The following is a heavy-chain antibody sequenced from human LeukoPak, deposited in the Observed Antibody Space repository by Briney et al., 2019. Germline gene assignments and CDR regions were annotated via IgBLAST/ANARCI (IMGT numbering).Heavy chain of an antibody. Sequence: SETLSLTCPVSAGSLSSSCYYWGWIRQPPGKGLEWIGIIYYSGSTYYSPSHKCQLNLALDTSKSQSSLKLTSVTAADTAVYYCARDRAGVGATWAPFDSWGQGTLVTVSS. D-gene: IGHD1-26*01. CDR2: IYYSGST. J-gene: IGHJ4*02. V-gene: IGHV4-39*07. CDR1: AGSLSSSCYY. CDR3: ARDRAGVGATWAPFDS.